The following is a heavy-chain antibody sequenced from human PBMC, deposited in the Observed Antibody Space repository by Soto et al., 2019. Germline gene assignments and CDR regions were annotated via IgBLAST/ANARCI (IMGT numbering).Heavy chain of an antibody. V-gene: IGHV4-39*01. CDR3: ARGHVVGAPTHWYFDL. CDR1: GGSISSSSYY. CDR2: IYYSGST. D-gene: IGHD1-26*01. Sequence: QLQLQESGPGLVKPSETLSLTCTVSGGSISSSSYYWGWIRQPPGKGLEWIGSIYYSGSTYYNPSLKSRVTISVDTSKNQFSLKLSSVTAADTAVYYCARGHVVGAPTHWYFDLWGRGTLVTVSS. J-gene: IGHJ2*01.